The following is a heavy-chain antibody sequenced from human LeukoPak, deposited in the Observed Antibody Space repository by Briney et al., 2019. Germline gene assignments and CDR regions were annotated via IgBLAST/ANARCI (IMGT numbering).Heavy chain of an antibody. CDR3: ARAVGGAVGY. V-gene: IGHV4-59*01. CDR2: IYYSGST. Sequence: SETLSLTCTVSGGSISTYYWSWIRQPPGKGLEWIGYIYYSGSTNYNPSLKSRVTISVDTSRNQFSLKLSSVTAADTAVYYCARAVGGAVGYWGQGTLVTVSS. D-gene: IGHD1-26*01. CDR1: GGSISTYY. J-gene: IGHJ4*02.